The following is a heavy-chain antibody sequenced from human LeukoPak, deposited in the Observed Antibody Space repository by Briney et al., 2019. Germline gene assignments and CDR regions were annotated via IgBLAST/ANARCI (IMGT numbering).Heavy chain of an antibody. CDR3: ARGVVGAP. CDR2: IYYSGST. J-gene: IGHJ5*02. D-gene: IGHD1-26*01. Sequence: LETLSLTCTVSGGSISSYYWSWIRQPPGKGLEWIGYIYYSGSTNYNPSLKSRVTISVDTSKNQFSLKLSSVTAADTAVYYCARGVVGAPWGQGTLVTVSS. V-gene: IGHV4-59*01. CDR1: GGSISSYY.